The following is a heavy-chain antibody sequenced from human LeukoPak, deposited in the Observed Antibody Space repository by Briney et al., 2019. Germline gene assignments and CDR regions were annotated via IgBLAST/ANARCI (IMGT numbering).Heavy chain of an antibody. J-gene: IGHJ5*02. CDR3: AKAGYGSANYYSRDRANWFDP. CDR1: GFTFGSYV. Sequence: GGSLILSCAASGFTFGSYVMSWVRQAPGKRLEWVSAITQSGSATYYADSVKGRFTISRDNSKNTLYLQMNSLRAEDTAVYYCAKAGYGSANYYSRDRANWFDPWGQGTLVTVSS. D-gene: IGHD3-10*01. V-gene: IGHV3-23*01. CDR2: ITQSGSAT.